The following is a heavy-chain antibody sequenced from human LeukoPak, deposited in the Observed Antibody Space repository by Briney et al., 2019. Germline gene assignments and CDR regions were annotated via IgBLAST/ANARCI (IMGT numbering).Heavy chain of an antibody. J-gene: IGHJ6*03. D-gene: IGHD3-3*01. CDR2: INTDGSRT. V-gene: IGHV3-74*03. CDR1: GFTFSTYR. Sequence: GGSLRLSCAASGFTFSTYRMHWVRQAPGKGLVWVSRINTDGSRTTYADSVRGRFTSSRDNAKNTVYLQMNSLRAEDTAVYYRARDLKGYDYYMDVWGKGTTVTVSS. CDR3: ARDLKGYDYYMDV.